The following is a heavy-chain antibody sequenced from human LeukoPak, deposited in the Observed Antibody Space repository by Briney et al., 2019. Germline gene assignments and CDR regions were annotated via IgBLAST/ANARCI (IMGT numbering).Heavy chain of an antibody. D-gene: IGHD1-26*01. CDR1: GFSFSIYA. Sequence: GGSLRLSCAASGFSFSIYAMSWVRQAPGKGLEWVSTISGSGGGTYYADSVKGRFTISRDNSKNTLYLQMNSLRAADTAVYYCATPGASGSYYRYFDYWGQRTLVTVSS. V-gene: IGHV3-23*01. CDR3: ATPGASGSYYRYFDY. CDR2: ISGSGGGT. J-gene: IGHJ4*02.